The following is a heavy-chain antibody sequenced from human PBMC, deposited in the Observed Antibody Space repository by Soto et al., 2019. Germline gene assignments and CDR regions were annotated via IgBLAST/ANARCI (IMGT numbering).Heavy chain of an antibody. CDR2: ISSRGITT. V-gene: IGHV3-48*03. D-gene: IGHD1-26*01. Sequence: EVQLVESGGGLVQPGGALRLSCTASGFTFSSYEMNWVRQAPGKGLECVSYISSRGITTYYADSVKGRFTISRDSAKNSLYLQMNSLGAEDTAVYYCARSGSYYSFDHWGQGTLVTVSS. J-gene: IGHJ4*02. CDR3: ARSGSYYSFDH. CDR1: GFTFSSYE.